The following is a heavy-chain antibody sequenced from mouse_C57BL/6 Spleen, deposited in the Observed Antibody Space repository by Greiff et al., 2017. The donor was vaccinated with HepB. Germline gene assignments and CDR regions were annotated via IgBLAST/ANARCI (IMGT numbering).Heavy chain of an antibody. D-gene: IGHD2-5*01. CDR2: INYDGSST. CDR1: GFTFSDYY. Sequence: EVKLMESEGGLVQPGSSMKLSCTASGFTFSDYYMAWVRQVPEKGLEWVANINYDGSSTYYLDSLKSRFIISRDNAKNILYLQMSSLKSEDTATYYCARGHSNYSYFDYWGQGTALTVSS. J-gene: IGHJ2*01. CDR3: ARGHSNYSYFDY. V-gene: IGHV5-16*01.